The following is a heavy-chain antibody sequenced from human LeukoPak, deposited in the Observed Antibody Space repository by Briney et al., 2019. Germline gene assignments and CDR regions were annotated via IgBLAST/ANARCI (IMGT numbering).Heavy chain of an antibody. V-gene: IGHV4-31*03. J-gene: IGHJ4*02. CDR2: IYDSGST. CDR1: GGSISSSGYY. CDR3: ARYEVYGDRDLDY. D-gene: IGHD4-17*01. Sequence: SETLSLTCTVSGGSISSSGYYWSWIRQHPGKGLEWIGYIYDSGSTDSNPSLKSRVTISVDTSKNQFSPKLSSVTAADTAVYYCARYEVYGDRDLDYWGQGTLVTVSS.